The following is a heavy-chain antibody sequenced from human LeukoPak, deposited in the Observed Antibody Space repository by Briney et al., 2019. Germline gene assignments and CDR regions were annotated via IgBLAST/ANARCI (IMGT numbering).Heavy chain of an antibody. Sequence: GGSLRLSCAASAFTFSGSAMHWVRQASGKGLEWVASINQDGGEIHYVDSVKGRFTISRDNAKNSLYLQMNSLTAEDTAVHYCVRAHHPGGWFDPWGQGTLVTVSS. J-gene: IGHJ5*02. D-gene: IGHD3-10*01. CDR3: VRAHHPGGWFDP. V-gene: IGHV3-7*04. CDR2: INQDGGEI. CDR1: AFTFSGSA.